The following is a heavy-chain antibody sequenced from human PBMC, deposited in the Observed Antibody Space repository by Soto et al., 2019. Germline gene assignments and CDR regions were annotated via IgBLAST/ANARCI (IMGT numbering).Heavy chain of an antibody. CDR2: VNPNSGGT. V-gene: IGHV1-2*02. D-gene: IGHD6-13*01. J-gene: IGHJ4*02. CDR3: ARVAAAGKRGHDY. CDR1: GYTFTGYY. Sequence: ASVKVSCKASGYTFTGYYMHWVRQAPGQGLEWMGWVNPNSGGTNYAQKFQGRVTMTRDTSISTAYMELSRLRSDDTAVYYCARVAAAGKRGHDYWGQGTLVTSPQ.